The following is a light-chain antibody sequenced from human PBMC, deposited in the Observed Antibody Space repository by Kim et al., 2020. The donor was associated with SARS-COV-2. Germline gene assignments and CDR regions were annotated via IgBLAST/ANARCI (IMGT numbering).Light chain of an antibody. V-gene: IGLV3-1*01. Sequence: PGQTATITCSGERLGDKYACWYQQKPGQSPVLVIYQDTKRPSGIPARFSGSNSGNTATLTISGTQAMDEADYYCQTWDSSTAIVFGTGTKVTVL. J-gene: IGLJ1*01. CDR2: QDT. CDR1: RLGDKY. CDR3: QTWDSSTAIV.